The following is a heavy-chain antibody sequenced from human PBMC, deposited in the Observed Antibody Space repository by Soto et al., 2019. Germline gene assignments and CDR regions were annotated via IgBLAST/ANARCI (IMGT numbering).Heavy chain of an antibody. D-gene: IGHD4-17*01. CDR2: IYYSGST. V-gene: IGHV4-31*03. J-gene: IGHJ4*02. CDR3: ARNYGDYSWVFDY. Sequence: PSETLSLTCTVSGGSISSSSYYWGWIRQPPGKGLEWIGYIYYSGSTYYNPSLKSRVTISVDTSKNQFSLKLSSVTAADTAVYYCARNYGDYSWVFDYWGQGTLVTVSS. CDR1: GGSISSSSYY.